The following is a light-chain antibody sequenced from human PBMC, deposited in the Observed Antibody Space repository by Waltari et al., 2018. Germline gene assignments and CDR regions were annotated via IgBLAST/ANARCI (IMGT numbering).Light chain of an antibody. V-gene: IGKV1-12*01. CDR3: QQGNDFPLT. Sequence: DIQMTQSPSSVSASVGDRVIMTCRARQDISRWVAWYQQKPGQAPKFLIYDASTLQSGVPSRFSGSGSGTDFTLTISSLQPEDFATYYCQQGNDFPLTFGGGTKVEI. CDR1: QDISRW. CDR2: DAS. J-gene: IGKJ4*01.